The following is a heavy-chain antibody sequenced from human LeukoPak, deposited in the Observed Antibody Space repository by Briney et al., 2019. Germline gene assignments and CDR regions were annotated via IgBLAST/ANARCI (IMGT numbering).Heavy chain of an antibody. V-gene: IGHV3-23*01. D-gene: IGHD6-13*01. J-gene: IGHJ6*02. CDR1: GFTFSTYA. Sequence: PGGSLRLSWAASGFTFSTYAMSWVRQAPAKGLEWVSGISATGGSTYYADSVKGRFTISRDNSKNTLYLQVNSLRAEDTAVYYCAKRTAAVPYFYYGMDVWGQGTTVTVSS. CDR2: ISATGGST. CDR3: AKRTAAVPYFYYGMDV.